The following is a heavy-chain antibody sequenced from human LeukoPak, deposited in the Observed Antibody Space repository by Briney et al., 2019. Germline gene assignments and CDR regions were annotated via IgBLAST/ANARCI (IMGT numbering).Heavy chain of an antibody. CDR3: ATEYIVATSGIGWFDP. Sequence: ASVKVSYKVSGYTLTELSMHWVRQAPGRGLEWMGGFDPEDGETIYAQKFQGRVTMTEDTSTDTAYMELSSLRSEDTAVYYCATEYIVATSGIGWFDPWGQGTLVTVSS. CDR1: GYTLTELS. CDR2: FDPEDGET. J-gene: IGHJ5*02. D-gene: IGHD5-12*01. V-gene: IGHV1-24*01.